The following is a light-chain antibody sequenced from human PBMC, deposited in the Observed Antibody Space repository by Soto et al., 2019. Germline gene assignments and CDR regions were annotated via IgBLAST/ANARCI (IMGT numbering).Light chain of an antibody. CDR2: AAS. CDR1: QGIRND. J-gene: IGKJ1*01. Sequence: AIQMTQSPSSLSASVGDRVTITYRASQGIRNDLGWYQQKPGKAPKLLIYAASSLQSGVPSRFSGSGSGTDLTLTISSLQPEDFATYYCLQDYIYPWTFGQGTKVEIK. CDR3: LQDYIYPWT. V-gene: IGKV1-6*01.